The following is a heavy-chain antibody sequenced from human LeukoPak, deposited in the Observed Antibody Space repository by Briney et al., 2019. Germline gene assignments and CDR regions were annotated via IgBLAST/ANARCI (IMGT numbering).Heavy chain of an antibody. V-gene: IGHV3-21*01. CDR3: ATYYGSGSPPFDY. D-gene: IGHD3-10*01. Sequence: PGGSLRLSCAASGFTFSIYAMNWVRQAPGKGLEWVSSISDSSDNIYYADSVKGRFTISRDNAKNSLYLQMNSLRAEDTAVYYCATYYGSGSPPFDYWGQGALVTVSS. CDR1: GFTFSIYA. J-gene: IGHJ4*02. CDR2: ISDSSDNI.